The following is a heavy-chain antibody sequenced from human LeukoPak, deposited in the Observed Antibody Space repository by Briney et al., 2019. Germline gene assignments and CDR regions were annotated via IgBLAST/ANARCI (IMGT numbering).Heavy chain of an antibody. CDR1: GYSISSGYY. D-gene: IGHD3-3*01. CDR2: IYHSGST. Sequence: PSETLSLTCAVSGYSISSGYYWGWIRQPPGKGLEWIGSIYHSGSTYYNPSLKSRVAISVDTSKNQFSLKLSSVTAADTAVYYCARQVLTIFGVVIKGWFDPWGREPWSPSPQ. J-gene: IGHJ5*02. V-gene: IGHV4-38-2*01. CDR3: ARQVLTIFGVVIKGWFDP.